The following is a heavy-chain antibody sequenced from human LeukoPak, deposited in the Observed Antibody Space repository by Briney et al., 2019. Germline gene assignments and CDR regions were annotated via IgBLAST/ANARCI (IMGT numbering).Heavy chain of an antibody. J-gene: IGHJ6*03. CDR3: ARGRREQLATPYYMDV. D-gene: IGHD6-6*01. CDR1: GFTFSSYW. V-gene: IGHV4-59*01. Sequence: GSLRLSCAASGFTFSSYWMSWIRQPPGKGLEWVGYIYYSGSTNYNPSLKSRVTISVDTSKNQFSLKLSSVTAADTAVYYCARGRREQLATPYYMDVWGKGTTVTVSS. CDR2: IYYSGST.